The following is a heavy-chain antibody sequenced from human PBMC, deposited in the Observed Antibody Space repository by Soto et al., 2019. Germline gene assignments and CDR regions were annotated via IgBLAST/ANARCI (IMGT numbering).Heavy chain of an antibody. CDR1: GFTFSTYN. V-gene: IGHV3-21*01. CDR2: INGRGYYI. CDR3: AREDGIVGATSAFDY. Sequence: EVLLVESGGGLVKPGGSLRLSCAASGFTFSTYNMNWVRQAPGKGLEWVSSINGRGYYIYYTDAVKGRFTISRDNAKTSLYLQMNSLRAEDTAVYYCAREDGIVGATSAFDYWGQGTLVTVSS. J-gene: IGHJ4*02. D-gene: IGHD1-26*01.